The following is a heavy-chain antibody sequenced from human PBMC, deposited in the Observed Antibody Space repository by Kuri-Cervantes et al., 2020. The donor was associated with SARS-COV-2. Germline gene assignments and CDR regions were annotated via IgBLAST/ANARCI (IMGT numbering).Heavy chain of an antibody. V-gene: IGHV3-30-3*01. D-gene: IGHD4-17*01. CDR3: ARGDYGDYGDY. Sequence: GESLKISCAASGFNFNNFDINWVRQAPGKGLEWVAVILYHGVDSYYADSVKGRFTISRDNSKNTVYLQMNSLRAEDTAVYYCARGDYGDYGDYWGQGTLVTVSS. J-gene: IGHJ4*02. CDR1: GFNFNNFD. CDR2: ILYHGVDS.